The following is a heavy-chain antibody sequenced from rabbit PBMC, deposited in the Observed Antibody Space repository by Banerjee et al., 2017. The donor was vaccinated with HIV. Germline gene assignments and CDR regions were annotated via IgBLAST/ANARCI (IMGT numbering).Heavy chain of an antibody. J-gene: IGHJ4*01. CDR3: ARGSGWGGFNL. Sequence: QSLEESGGDLVKPGASLTLTCTASGFSFSYSDYMCWVRQAPGKGLEWIACIYTGSSGTTYYASWAKGRFTISSHNAQNTLYLQLNSLTAADTATYFCARGSGWGGFNLWGQGTLVTVS. CDR1: GFSFSYSDY. V-gene: IGHV1S40*01. D-gene: IGHD4-1*01. CDR2: IYTGSSGTT.